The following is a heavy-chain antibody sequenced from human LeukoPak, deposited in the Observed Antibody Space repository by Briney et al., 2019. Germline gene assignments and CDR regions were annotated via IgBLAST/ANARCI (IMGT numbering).Heavy chain of an antibody. CDR2: ISSNGGST. J-gene: IGHJ4*02. Sequence: GGSLRLSCAASGFTFSNYAMHWVRQALGKGLQYVSDISSNGGSTYYADSVKGRFTISRDNSKNTLYLQMGSLRAEDMAVYYCARAKAYFFDYWGQGTLVTVSS. CDR3: ARAKAYFFDY. CDR1: GFTFSNYA. V-gene: IGHV3-64*02.